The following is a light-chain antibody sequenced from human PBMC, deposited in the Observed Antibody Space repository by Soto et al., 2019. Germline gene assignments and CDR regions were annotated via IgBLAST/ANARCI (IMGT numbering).Light chain of an antibody. CDR1: SSDVGNYNL. V-gene: IGLV2-23*02. CDR3: CSYARTNPLWV. Sequence: QSALTQPASVSGSPGQSITISCTGTSSDVGNYNLVSWYQHHPGKAPQLMIYEVTKRPSGISDRFSGSKSGNTASLTISGLQAEDEADYFCCSYARTNPLWVFGGGTKVTVL. J-gene: IGLJ3*02. CDR2: EVT.